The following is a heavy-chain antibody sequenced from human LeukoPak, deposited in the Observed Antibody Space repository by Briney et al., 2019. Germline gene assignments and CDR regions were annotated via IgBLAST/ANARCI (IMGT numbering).Heavy chain of an antibody. J-gene: IGHJ4*02. D-gene: IGHD5-24*01. Sequence: SETLSLTCIVSGYSISSGYYWGWSRQPPGKGLERIGSIYHSGSTYYNPSLKSRVTISVDTSKNQFSLKLSSVTAADTAVYYCARDEEDGYILTDFDYWGQGTLVTVSS. CDR3: ARDEEDGYILTDFDY. V-gene: IGHV4-38-2*02. CDR1: GYSISSGYY. CDR2: IYHSGST.